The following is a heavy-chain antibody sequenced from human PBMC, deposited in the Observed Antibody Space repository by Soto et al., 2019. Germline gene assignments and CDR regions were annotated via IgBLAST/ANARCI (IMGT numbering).Heavy chain of an antibody. CDR3: ARSATTVTILDY. CDR2: IYYSGST. V-gene: IGHV4-59*01. CDR1: GGSISCYY. D-gene: IGHD4-17*01. Sequence: SETLSLTCTVSGGSISCYYWSWIRQPPGKGLEWIGYIYYSGSTNYNPSLKSRVTISVDTSKNQFSLKLSSVTAADTAVYYCARSATTVTILDYWGQGTLVTVSS. J-gene: IGHJ4*02.